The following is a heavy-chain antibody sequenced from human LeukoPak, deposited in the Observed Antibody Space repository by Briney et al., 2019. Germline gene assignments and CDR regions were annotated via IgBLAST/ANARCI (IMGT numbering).Heavy chain of an antibody. CDR1: GGSISSYY. V-gene: IGHV4-59*08. CDR3: ARHLPPFDP. CDR2: IYYSGST. Sequence: SETLSLTCTVSGGSISSYYWSWIRQPPGKGLEWIGYIYYSGSTNYNPSLKSRVTISVDTSKNQFSLKLSSVTAADTAVYYCARHLPPFDPWGQGTLVTVS. J-gene: IGHJ5*02.